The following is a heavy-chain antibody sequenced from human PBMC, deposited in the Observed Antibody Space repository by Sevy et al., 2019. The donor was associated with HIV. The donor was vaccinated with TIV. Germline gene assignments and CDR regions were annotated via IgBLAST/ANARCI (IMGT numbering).Heavy chain of an antibody. CDR2: VYPNSGGT. J-gene: IGHJ6*02. V-gene: IGHV1-2*06. CDR1: GYTFTGDY. CDR3: ARDGGGGTTNSGMDV. Sequence: ASVKVSCKASGYTFTGDYLHWVRQAPGQGLEWMGRVYPNSGGTNYAQKFQGGVTMTRDTSISTAYMELSRLRSDDTAVDYCARDGGGGTTNSGMDVWGQGTTVTVSS. D-gene: IGHD1-7*01.